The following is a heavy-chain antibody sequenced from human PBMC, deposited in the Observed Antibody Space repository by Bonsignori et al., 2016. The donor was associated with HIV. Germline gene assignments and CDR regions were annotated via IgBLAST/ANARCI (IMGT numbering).Heavy chain of an antibody. V-gene: IGHV1-46*01. Sequence: ASVKVSCKASGYIFTKYYIQWVRQAPGQGPEWMGMINPGGGSTIYAQKFQGRVTMTRDTSTNTVYMQLTSLRSEDTAIYFCAREQLEIAVGPAAVTSGGSDPWGQGTLVTVSS. CDR3: AREQLEIAVGPAAVTSGGSDP. D-gene: IGHD2-2*03. CDR2: INPGGGST. CDR1: GYIFTKYY. J-gene: IGHJ5*02.